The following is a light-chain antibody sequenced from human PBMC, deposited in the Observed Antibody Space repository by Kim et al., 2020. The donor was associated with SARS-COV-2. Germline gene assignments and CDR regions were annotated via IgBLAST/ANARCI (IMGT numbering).Light chain of an antibody. CDR1: QNVGSY. CDR2: DAS. V-gene: IGKV3-11*01. CDR3: QQRSDL. Sequence: ALSLSPGERASLPCMASQNVGSYLAWYEQKPGQAPRRLYYDASNRATGIPARFSGSGSATDFTLTMSGLEPEDVAIYFCQQRSDLFGGGTKVDIK. J-gene: IGKJ4*01.